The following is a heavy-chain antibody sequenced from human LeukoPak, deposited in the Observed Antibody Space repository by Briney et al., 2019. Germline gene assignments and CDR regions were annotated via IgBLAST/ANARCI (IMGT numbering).Heavy chain of an antibody. CDR3: ARDQGYGYVDY. V-gene: IGHV3-21*01. CDR2: ISSSSSYI. Sequence: PGGSLRLSCAASGFTFSSYSMNWVRQAPGKGLEWVSSISSSSSYIYYADPVRGRFTISRDNAKNSLYLQMNSLRAEDTAVYYCARDQGYGYVDYWGQGTLVTVSS. CDR1: GFTFSSYS. D-gene: IGHD2-15*01. J-gene: IGHJ4*02.